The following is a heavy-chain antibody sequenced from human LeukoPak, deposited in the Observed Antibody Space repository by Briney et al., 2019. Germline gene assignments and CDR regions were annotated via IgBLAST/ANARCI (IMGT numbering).Heavy chain of an antibody. CDR2: MNPNSGNT. V-gene: IGHV1-8*01. CDR1: GYTFTSYD. Sequence: ASVKVSCKASGYTFTSYDINWVRQATGQGLEWMGWMNPNSGNTGYAQKFQGRVTMTRNTSISTAYMELSSLRSEDTAVYYCARGPRYSGSYGSRVGGTLQYNWFDPWGQGTLVTVSS. J-gene: IGHJ5*02. CDR3: ARGPRYSGSYGSRVGGTLQYNWFDP. D-gene: IGHD1-26*01.